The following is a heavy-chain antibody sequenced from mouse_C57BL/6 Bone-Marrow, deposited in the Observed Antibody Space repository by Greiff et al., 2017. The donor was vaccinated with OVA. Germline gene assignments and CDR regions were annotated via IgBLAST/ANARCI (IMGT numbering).Heavy chain of an antibody. J-gene: IGHJ3*01. CDR3: ARRGGTAY. CDR1: GFTFSDYY. D-gene: IGHD4-1*01. V-gene: IGHV5-12*01. Sequence: DVKLVESGGGLVQPGGSLKLSCAASGFTFSDYYMYWVRQTPEKRLEWVAYISNGGGSTYYPDTVKGRFTISRDNAKNTLYLQMSRLKSEDTAMYYCARRGGTAYWGQGTLVTVSA. CDR2: ISNGGGST.